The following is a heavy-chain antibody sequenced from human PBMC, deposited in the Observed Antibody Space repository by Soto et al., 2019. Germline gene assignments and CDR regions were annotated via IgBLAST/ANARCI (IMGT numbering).Heavy chain of an antibody. Sequence: GSLRLSCAASGFTFSGSAMHWVRQASGKGLEWVGRIRSKANSYATAYAASVKGRFTISRDDSKNTAYLQMNSLKTEDTAVYYCTRHQDMVRGVMGYYYGMDVWGQGTTVTVSS. CDR3: TRHQDMVRGVMGYYYGMDV. D-gene: IGHD3-10*01. CDR2: IRSKANSYAT. V-gene: IGHV3-73*01. J-gene: IGHJ6*02. CDR1: GFTFSGSA.